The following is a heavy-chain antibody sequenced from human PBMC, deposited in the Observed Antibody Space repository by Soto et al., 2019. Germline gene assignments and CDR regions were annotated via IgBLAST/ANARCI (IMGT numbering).Heavy chain of an antibody. CDR2: IYYSGST. Sequence: SETLSLSCTVSDGSISSYYWSWIRQPPGKGLEWIGYIYYSGSTNYNPSLKSRVTISVDTSKNQFSLKLSSVTAADTAVYYCARALERGYSYGYSFDYWGQGTLVTVSS. D-gene: IGHD5-18*01. CDR1: DGSISSYY. V-gene: IGHV4-59*01. CDR3: ARALERGYSYGYSFDY. J-gene: IGHJ4*02.